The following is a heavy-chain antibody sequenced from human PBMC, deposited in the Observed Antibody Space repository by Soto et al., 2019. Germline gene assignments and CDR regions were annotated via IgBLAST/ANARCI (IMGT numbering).Heavy chain of an antibody. CDR1: GFTLSNFA. Sequence: EVQVLESGGGLVQPGGSLRLSCAASGFTLSNFAMSWVRQAPGKGLEWVAVISDRGGSTDYAASVKGRFTISRDNSYNTVYLQMNNLRAEDTAVYYCARDEYYYASSGYYRFDQWGQGTLVTVSS. D-gene: IGHD3-22*01. CDR2: ISDRGGST. CDR3: ARDEYYYASSGYYRFDQ. V-gene: IGHV3-23*01. J-gene: IGHJ4*02.